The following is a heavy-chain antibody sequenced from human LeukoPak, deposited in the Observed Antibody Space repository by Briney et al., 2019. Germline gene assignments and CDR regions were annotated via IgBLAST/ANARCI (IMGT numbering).Heavy chain of an antibody. CDR2: INHSGST. J-gene: IGHJ5*02. Sequence: SETLSLTCAVYGGSFSGYYWSWIRQPPRKGLEWIGEINHSGSTNYNPSLTSRVTISVDTSKNQFSLKLSSVPAADTAVYYCARARVRRWFDPWGQGTLVTVSS. CDR3: ARARVRRWFDP. CDR1: GGSFSGYY. D-gene: IGHD1-1*01. V-gene: IGHV4-34*01.